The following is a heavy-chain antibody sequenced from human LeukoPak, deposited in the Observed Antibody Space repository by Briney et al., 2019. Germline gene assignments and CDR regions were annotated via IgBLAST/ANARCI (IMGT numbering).Heavy chain of an antibody. Sequence: GASVKVSCKVSGYTLTELSMHWVRQAPGKGLEWMGGFDPEDGETIYAQKFQGRVTMTEDTSTDTAYMELSSLRSEDTAVYYCATSGNIAAAGTIDYWGQGTLVIVSS. V-gene: IGHV1-24*01. D-gene: IGHD6-13*01. CDR1: GYTLTELS. J-gene: IGHJ4*02. CDR2: FDPEDGET. CDR3: ATSGNIAAAGTIDY.